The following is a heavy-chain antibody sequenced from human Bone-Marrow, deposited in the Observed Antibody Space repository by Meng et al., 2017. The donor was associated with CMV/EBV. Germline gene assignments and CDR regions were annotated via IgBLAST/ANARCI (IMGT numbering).Heavy chain of an antibody. Sequence: GGSLRLSCAASGFTFSSYAMSWVRQAPGKGLEWVSAISGSGGSTYYADSVKGRFTITRDNSKNTLYLQMNSLRAEDKAVYYCAKVNRWLVVPAAILDYWGQGTLVTVSS. CDR2: ISGSGGST. D-gene: IGHD2-2*02. CDR1: GFTFSSYA. CDR3: AKVNRWLVVPAAILDY. J-gene: IGHJ4*02. V-gene: IGHV3-23*01.